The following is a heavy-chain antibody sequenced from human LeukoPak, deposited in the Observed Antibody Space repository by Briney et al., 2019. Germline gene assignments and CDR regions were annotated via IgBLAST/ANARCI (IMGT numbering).Heavy chain of an antibody. V-gene: IGHV3-23*01. Sequence: GGSLRLSCAASGFTFSSYAMSWVRQAPGKGLEWVSSITHSGGVTYYADSVKGRFTISRDNSKNSLYLQMNSLRAEDTALYYCAKDISVTDYYCSGSYPYYFEYWGQGTLVTGPS. CDR2: ITHSGGVT. CDR3: AKDISVTDYYCSGSYPYYFEY. CDR1: GFTFSSYA. D-gene: IGHD3-10*01. J-gene: IGHJ4*02.